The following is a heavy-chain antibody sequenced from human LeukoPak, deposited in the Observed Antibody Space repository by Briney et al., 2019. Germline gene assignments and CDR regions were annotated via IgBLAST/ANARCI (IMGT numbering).Heavy chain of an antibody. Sequence: GGSLRLSCAASGFTVSSNYMSWVRQAPGMGLEWVSVISGSGSSTYYADSVKGRFTISRDNSKNTLYLQMNSLRAEDTAVYYCANDLTPAAIFFAFDYWGQGTLVTVSS. D-gene: IGHD2-2*02. CDR1: GFTVSSNY. CDR2: ISGSGSST. CDR3: ANDLTPAAIFFAFDY. J-gene: IGHJ4*02. V-gene: IGHV3-23*01.